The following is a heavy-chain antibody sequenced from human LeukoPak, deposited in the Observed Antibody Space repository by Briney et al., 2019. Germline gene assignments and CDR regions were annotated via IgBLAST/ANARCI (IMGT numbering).Heavy chain of an antibody. CDR1: ASTVDNYG. Sequence: GGSLRPSCPVSASTVDNYGVGWVRQAPGKGLEWVSGINWNGGSTGYAGSVKGQFTISREKAKNSMYLQINSLRAEDTALYYCARGLYSSGCHDQAFDIWGQGTMVTVSS. CDR2: INWNGGST. J-gene: IGHJ3*02. V-gene: IGHV3-20*04. CDR3: ARGLYSSGCHDQAFDI. D-gene: IGHD6-19*01.